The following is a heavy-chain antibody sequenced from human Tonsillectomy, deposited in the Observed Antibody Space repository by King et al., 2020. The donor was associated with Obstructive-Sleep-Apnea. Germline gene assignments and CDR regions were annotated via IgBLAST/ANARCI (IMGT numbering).Heavy chain of an antibody. Sequence: VQLQESGPGLVKPSQTLSLTCTVSGGSISSVGYYWSWIRQHPGKGLEWIGYIYYSGSTYYNPSLKSRVTISVDTSKNQFSLKLSSVTAADTAVYYRARGAMTLGAFDIWGQGTMVTVSS. J-gene: IGHJ3*02. D-gene: IGHD2-2*01. CDR1: GGSISSVGYY. V-gene: IGHV4-31*03. CDR3: ARGAMTLGAFDI. CDR2: IYYSGST.